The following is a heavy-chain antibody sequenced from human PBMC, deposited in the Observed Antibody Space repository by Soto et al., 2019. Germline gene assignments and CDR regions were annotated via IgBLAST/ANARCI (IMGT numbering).Heavy chain of an antibody. Sequence: ASVKVSCKASGYTFTSYGISWVRQAPGQGLEWMGWISAYNGNTNYAQKLQGRVTMTTDTSTSTAYMELRSLRSDDTAVYYCARVVTIDFFGLSERYYFDYWGQGTLVTVSS. V-gene: IGHV1-18*01. CDR1: GYTFTSYG. D-gene: IGHD5-12*01. J-gene: IGHJ4*02. CDR2: ISAYNGNT. CDR3: ARVVTIDFFGLSERYYFDY.